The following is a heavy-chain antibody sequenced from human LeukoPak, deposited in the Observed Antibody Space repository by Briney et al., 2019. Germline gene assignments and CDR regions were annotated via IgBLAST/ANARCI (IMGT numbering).Heavy chain of an antibody. CDR2: INEDGSEK. Sequence: GGSLRLSCAASGFTFSTYWMGWVRQAPGKGLEWVANINEDGSEKYYVDSVKGRFTISRDNAKNLLYLQMNSLRAEDTAVYYCARDRGDTFDPWGQGTLVTVFS. CDR1: GFTFSTYW. V-gene: IGHV3-7*03. D-gene: IGHD4-17*01. J-gene: IGHJ5*02. CDR3: ARDRGDTFDP.